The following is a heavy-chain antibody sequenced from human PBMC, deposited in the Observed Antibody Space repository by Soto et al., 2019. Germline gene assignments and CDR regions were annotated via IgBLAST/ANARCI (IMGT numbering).Heavy chain of an antibody. V-gene: IGHV1-46*01. D-gene: IGHD3-3*01. Sequence: ASVKVSCKASGYTFTSYYMHWVRQAPRQGLEWMGIINPSGGSTSYAQKFQGRVTMTRDTSTSTVYMELSSLRSEDTAVYYCARRKYYDFWSGTKRYYYYGMDVWGQGTTVTVSS. CDR2: INPSGGST. CDR3: ARRKYYDFWSGTKRYYYYGMDV. CDR1: GYTFTSYY. J-gene: IGHJ6*02.